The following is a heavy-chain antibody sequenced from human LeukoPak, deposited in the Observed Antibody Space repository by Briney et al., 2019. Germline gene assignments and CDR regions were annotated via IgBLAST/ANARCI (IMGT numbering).Heavy chain of an antibody. Sequence: GPLRLSCAASGFTFSSYWMSWIRQPPGKGLEWIGYIYYSGSTNYNPSLKSRVTISVDTSKNQFSLRLRSVTAADTAVYYCARVTGYMVEDYFDSWGQGTLGTVSS. CDR3: ARVTGYMVEDYFDS. D-gene: IGHD6-13*01. CDR2: IYYSGST. CDR1: GFTFSSYW. J-gene: IGHJ4*02. V-gene: IGHV4-59*01.